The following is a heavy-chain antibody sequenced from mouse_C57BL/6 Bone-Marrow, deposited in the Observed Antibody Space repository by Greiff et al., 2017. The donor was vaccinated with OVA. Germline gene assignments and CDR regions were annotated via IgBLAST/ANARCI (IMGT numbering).Heavy chain of an antibody. J-gene: IGHJ4*01. Sequence: EVKLVESGGGLVQPGGSLKLSCAASGFTFSDYYMYWVRQTPEKRLEWVAYISNGGGSTYYPDTVKGRFTISRDNAKNTLYLQMSRLKSEDTAMYYCALWYPNYYAMDYWGQGTSVTVSS. CDR3: ALWYPNYYAMDY. D-gene: IGHD2-1*01. CDR1: GFTFSDYY. V-gene: IGHV5-12*01. CDR2: ISNGGGST.